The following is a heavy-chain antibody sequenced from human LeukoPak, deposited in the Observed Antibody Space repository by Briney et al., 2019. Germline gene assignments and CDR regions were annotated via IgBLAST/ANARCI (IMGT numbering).Heavy chain of an antibody. Sequence: SETLSLTCTVSGGSISSYYWSWIRQPPGKGLEWIGYIYYSGSTNYNPSLKSRVTISVDTSKNQFSLKLSSVTAADTAVYYCARGVHSSSWGYYYYYYMDVWGKGTTVTVSS. D-gene: IGHD6-6*01. CDR2: IYYSGST. CDR3: ARGVHSSSWGYYYYYYMDV. J-gene: IGHJ6*03. CDR1: GGSISSYY. V-gene: IGHV4-59*12.